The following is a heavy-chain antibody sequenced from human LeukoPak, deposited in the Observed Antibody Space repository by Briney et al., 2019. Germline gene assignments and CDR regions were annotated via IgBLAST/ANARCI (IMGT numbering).Heavy chain of an antibody. CDR3: ARGGGMGHYYYYMDV. Sequence: PSETLSLTRTVSGGSIISYYWSWIRQPPGKGLEWIGYIYYSGSTNYNPSLKSRVTISVDTSKNQFSLKLSSVTAADTAVYYCARGGGMGHYYYYMDVWGKGTTVTISS. J-gene: IGHJ6*03. V-gene: IGHV4-59*01. CDR1: GGSIISYY. CDR2: IYYSGST. D-gene: IGHD5-24*01.